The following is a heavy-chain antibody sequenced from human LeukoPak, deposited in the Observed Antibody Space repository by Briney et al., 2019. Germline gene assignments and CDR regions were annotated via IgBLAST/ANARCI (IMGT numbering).Heavy chain of an antibody. CDR2: IRPNSGAT. J-gene: IGHJ4*02. Sequence: GASVKVSCKASGYAFTDYYVHWVRLVPGQGLEWMGRIRPNSGATNYAEKFRGRVTMARDTSINTVYMEMSSLRSDDTAVYYCARDLWGWGSDYLDYWGQGTLVTVSS. CDR3: ARDLWGWGSDYLDY. D-gene: IGHD4/OR15-4a*01. CDR1: GYAFTDYY. V-gene: IGHV1-2*06.